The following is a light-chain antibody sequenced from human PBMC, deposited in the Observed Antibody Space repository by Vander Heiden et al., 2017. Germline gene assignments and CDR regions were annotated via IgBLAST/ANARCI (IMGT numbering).Light chain of an antibody. CDR2: GAS. Sequence: ERVMTQSPATLSVSPGERATLSCRASQSVNSNFAWYQQKPGQAPRLLIFGASTRATGFPARFSGSGSGTEFTLTISSLQSEDFAVYYCQQYNNWPPTFGQGTRVEIK. CDR3: QQYNNWPPT. J-gene: IGKJ1*01. V-gene: IGKV3-15*01. CDR1: QSVNSN.